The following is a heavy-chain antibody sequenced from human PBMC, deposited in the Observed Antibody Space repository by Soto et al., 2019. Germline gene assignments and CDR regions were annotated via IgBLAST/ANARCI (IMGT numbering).Heavy chain of an antibody. D-gene: IGHD3-10*01. CDR2: ISYDGSNK. CDR1: GFTSSSYA. J-gene: IGHJ4*02. V-gene: IGHV3-30-3*01. CDR3: ARDKYYYGSGSYYYYFDY. Sequence: GGSLRLSCAASGFTSSSYAMHWVRQAPGKGLEWVAVISYDGSNKYYADSVKGRFTISRDNSKNTLYLQMNSLRAEETAVYYCARDKYYYGSGSYYYYFDYWGQGTLVTVSS.